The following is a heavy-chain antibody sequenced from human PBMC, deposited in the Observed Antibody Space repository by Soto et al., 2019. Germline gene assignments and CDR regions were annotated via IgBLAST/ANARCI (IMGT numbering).Heavy chain of an antibody. Sequence: EVQMVASGGGLVQPGGSLRLSCTASGSALSPNWMSWVRRAPGKGLEWLANIKQDGTEYFYVDSVKGRFTISRDNAKNSLYLQMNSLRVGDTADYYCATEGSGRSLSWSQGTLVTVSS. CDR2: IKQDGTEY. D-gene: IGHD2-15*01. V-gene: IGHV3-7*05. J-gene: IGHJ5*02. CDR1: GSALSPNW. CDR3: ATEGSGRSLS.